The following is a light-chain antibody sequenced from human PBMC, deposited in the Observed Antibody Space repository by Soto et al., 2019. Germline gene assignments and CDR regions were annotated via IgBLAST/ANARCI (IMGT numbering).Light chain of an antibody. CDR1: ISNIGAGYD. V-gene: IGLV1-40*01. J-gene: IGLJ1*01. CDR2: ANN. CDR3: QSYDSSLSGYV. Sequence: QSVLTQPPSVSVAPGQRVTISCTGSISNIGAGYDVHWYQQLPGTAPKLLIYANNNRPSGVPDRFSGSKSGTSASLAITGLQAEDEADYHCQSYDSSLSGYVFGTGTKVTVL.